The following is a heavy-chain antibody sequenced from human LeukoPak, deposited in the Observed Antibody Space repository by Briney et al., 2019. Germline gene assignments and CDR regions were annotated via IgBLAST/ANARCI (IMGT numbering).Heavy chain of an antibody. CDR1: GGSISSSNW. D-gene: IGHD3-22*01. V-gene: IGHV4-4*02. CDR3: ATHDSSGYYAFDI. CDR2: IYHSGST. Sequence: PSETLSLTCAVSGGSISSSNWWSWVRQPPGKGLEWIGEIYHSGSTNYNPSLKSRVTISVDTSKNQFSLKLSSVTAADTAVYYCATHDSSGYYAFDIWGQGTMVTVSS. J-gene: IGHJ3*02.